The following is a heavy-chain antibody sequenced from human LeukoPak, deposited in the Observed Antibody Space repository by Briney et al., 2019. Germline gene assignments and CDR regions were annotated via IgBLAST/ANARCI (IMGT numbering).Heavy chain of an antibody. V-gene: IGHV4-39*07. CDR3: ASRKHYYDILTGYDY. CDR2: IYYSGST. CDR1: GGSISSSSYY. J-gene: IGHJ4*02. Sequence: PSETLSLTCTVSGGSISSSSYYWGWIRQPPGKGLEWIGSIYYSGSTNYNPSLKSRVTLSVDTSKNQFSLKLSSVTAADTAMYYCASRKHYYDILTGYDYWGQGTLVTVSS. D-gene: IGHD3-9*01.